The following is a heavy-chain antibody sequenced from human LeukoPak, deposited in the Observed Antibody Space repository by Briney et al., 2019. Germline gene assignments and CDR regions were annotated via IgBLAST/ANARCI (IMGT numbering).Heavy chain of an antibody. D-gene: IGHD6-19*01. CDR3: AKGKASGWYIVDY. CDR2: ISGSGGST. V-gene: IGHV3-23*01. J-gene: IGHJ4*02. CDR1: GFTFSSYG. Sequence: GGSLRPSCAASGFTFSSYGMSWVRQAPGKGLEWVSAISGSGGSTYYADSVKGRFTISRDNSKNTLYLQMNSLRAEDTAVYYCAKGKASGWYIVDYWGQGTLVTVSS.